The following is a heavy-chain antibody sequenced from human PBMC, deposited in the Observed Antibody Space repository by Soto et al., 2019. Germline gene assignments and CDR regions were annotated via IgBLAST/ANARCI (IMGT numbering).Heavy chain of an antibody. Sequence: GGSLRLSCAVSGFTFGTYGMSWVRQAPGKGLEWVSAISGSGGSTYYADSVKGRFTLSRDNSKNTLYLQMNSLRAEDTAVYYCAKDSARYYDYVWGSYRYVYFDYWGQGTLVTVSS. CDR2: ISGSGGST. J-gene: IGHJ4*02. V-gene: IGHV3-23*01. CDR1: GFTFGTYG. CDR3: AKDSARYYDYVWGSYRYVYFDY. D-gene: IGHD3-16*02.